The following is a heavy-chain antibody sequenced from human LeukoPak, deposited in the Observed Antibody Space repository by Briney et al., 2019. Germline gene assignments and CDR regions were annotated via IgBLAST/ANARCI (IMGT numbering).Heavy chain of an antibody. J-gene: IGHJ2*01. CDR1: GFTLSDST. CDR3: AKALSYWCFDL. CDR2: SGGDGGST. Sequence: GGSLRLSCAASGFTLSDSTLHWVRQAPGKGLEWVSASGGDGGSTYADSVKGRLTITRDNSKNTMYLQMNSLRAEDTATYYCAKALSYWCFDLWGRGNLVTVSS. V-gene: IGHV3-23*01.